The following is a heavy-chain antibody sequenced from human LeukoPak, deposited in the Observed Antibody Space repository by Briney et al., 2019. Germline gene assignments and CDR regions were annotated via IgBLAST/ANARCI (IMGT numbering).Heavy chain of an antibody. V-gene: IGHV4-34*01. CDR3: ARDVGSEFDY. J-gene: IGHJ4*02. CDR2: IDHSGTT. D-gene: IGHD3-10*01. CDR1: GGSFRYYY. Sequence: SETLSLTCAVYGGSFRYYYWSWIRQPPGKGLEWIGEIDHSGTTNYNPSLKSRVTISVDTSKNQFSLNLSSVTAADTAVYYCARDVGSEFDYWGQGTLVTVSS.